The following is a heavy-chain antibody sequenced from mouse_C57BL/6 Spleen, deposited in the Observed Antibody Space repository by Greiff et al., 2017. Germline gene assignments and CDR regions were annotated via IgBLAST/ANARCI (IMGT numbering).Heavy chain of an antibody. Sequence: VQLQQSGAELVRPGASVKLSCTASGFNIKDDYMHWVKQRPEQGLEWIGWIDPENGDTEYASKFQGKATITADTSSNTAYLQLSSLTSEDTAVXYCTGGYYFPFDYWGQGTTLTVSS. V-gene: IGHV14-4*01. J-gene: IGHJ2*01. CDR2: IDPENGDT. CDR3: TGGYYFPFDY. D-gene: IGHD2-3*01. CDR1: GFNIKDDY.